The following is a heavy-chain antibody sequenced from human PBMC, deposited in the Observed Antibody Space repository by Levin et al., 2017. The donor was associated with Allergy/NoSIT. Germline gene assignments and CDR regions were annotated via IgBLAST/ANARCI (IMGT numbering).Heavy chain of an antibody. CDR3: AKLAGIAAATTRFDY. Sequence: GESLKISCAASGFTFSSYAMSWVRQAPGKGLEWVSVISGSGGGTNYADSVKGRFTISRDNSKNTLYLQTNSLRAEDTALYYCAKLAGIAAATTRFDYWGQGTLVTVSS. J-gene: IGHJ4*02. CDR2: ISGSGGGT. V-gene: IGHV3-23*01. CDR1: GFTFSSYA. D-gene: IGHD6-13*01.